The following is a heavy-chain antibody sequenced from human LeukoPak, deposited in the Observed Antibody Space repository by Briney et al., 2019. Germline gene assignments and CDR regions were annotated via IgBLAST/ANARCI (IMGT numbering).Heavy chain of an antibody. CDR1: GFTFSTYS. J-gene: IGHJ4*02. Sequence: PGGSLRLSCAASGFTFSTYSMNWVRQAPGKGLEWISYISSLSGTINYADSVKGRFTISRDNSKNTLYLQMNSLRAEDTAVYYCAKIGEYSSSEGYWGQGTLVTVSS. D-gene: IGHD6-6*01. CDR2: ISSLSGTI. V-gene: IGHV3-48*01. CDR3: AKIGEYSSSEGY.